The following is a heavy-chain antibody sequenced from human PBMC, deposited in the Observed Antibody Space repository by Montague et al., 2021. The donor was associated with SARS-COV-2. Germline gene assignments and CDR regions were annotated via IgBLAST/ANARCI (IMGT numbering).Heavy chain of an antibody. D-gene: IGHD3-16*01. V-gene: IGHV3-11*06. J-gene: IGHJ4*02. CDR3: VRVLGGDYPDY. CDR2: ISSRSSYT. Sequence: SLRLSCAASGFIFSDYYMSWIRQAPGKGLEWISYISSRSSYTKYADSVKGRFTISRDNAKNSLYMQMNSLRAEDTAVYYCVRVLGGDYPDYWGQGTLVTVSS. CDR1: GFIFSDYY.